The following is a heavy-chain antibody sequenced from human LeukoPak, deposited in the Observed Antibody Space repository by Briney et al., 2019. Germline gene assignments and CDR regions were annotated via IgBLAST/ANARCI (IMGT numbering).Heavy chain of an antibody. CDR2: INPSGGST. D-gene: IGHD5-24*01. CDR1: GYTFTSYY. J-gene: IGHJ4*02. Sequence: ASVNVSCKASGYTFTSYYMHWVRQAPGQGLEWMGIINPSGGSTSYAQKFQGRVTMTRDTSTSTVYMELSSLRSEDTAVYYCARDIGMATMDYWGQGTLVTVSS. CDR3: ARDIGMATMDY. V-gene: IGHV1-46*01.